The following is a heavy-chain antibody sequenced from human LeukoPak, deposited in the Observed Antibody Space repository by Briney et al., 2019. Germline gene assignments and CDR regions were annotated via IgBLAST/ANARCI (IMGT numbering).Heavy chain of an antibody. V-gene: IGHV4-39*01. D-gene: IGHD2-21*02. CDR2: IYYSGST. CDR1: GGSIGSSSYY. Sequence: SETLSLTCTVSGGSIGSSSYYWGWIRQPPGKGLEWIGSIYYSGSTYYNPSLKSRVTISVDTSKNQFSLKLSSVTAADTAVYYCARHGIVVVTPDDAFDIWGQGTMVTVSS. J-gene: IGHJ3*02. CDR3: ARHGIVVVTPDDAFDI.